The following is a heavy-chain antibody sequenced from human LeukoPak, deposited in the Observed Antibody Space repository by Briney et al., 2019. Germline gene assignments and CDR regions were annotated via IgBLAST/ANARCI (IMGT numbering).Heavy chain of an antibody. J-gene: IGHJ2*01. CDR3: ARGYWNFGL. CDR2: ISYDGSNK. V-gene: IGHV3-30*03. CDR1: GFTFSSYG. Sequence: GRSLRLSCAASGFTFSSYGMHWVRQAPGKGLEWVAVISYDGSNKYYADSVKGRFTSSRDNAKNSLHLQMNRLRVEDTAVYYCARGYWNFGLWGRGTQVTVSS.